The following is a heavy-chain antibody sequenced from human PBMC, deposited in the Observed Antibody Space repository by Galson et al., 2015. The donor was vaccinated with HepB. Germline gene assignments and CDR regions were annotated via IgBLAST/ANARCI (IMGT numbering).Heavy chain of an antibody. CDR2: IKSKTDGGTT. Sequence: SLRLSCAASGFPFSNAWMSWVRQAPGKGLEWGGRIKSKTDGGTTDYAAPVKGRFTISRDDSKNTLYLQMNSLKTEDTAVYYCTTGEVFDWLLSWYYDAFDIWGQGTMVTVSS. V-gene: IGHV3-15*01. CDR3: TTGEVFDWLLSWYYDAFDI. J-gene: IGHJ3*02. D-gene: IGHD3-9*01. CDR1: GFPFSNAW.